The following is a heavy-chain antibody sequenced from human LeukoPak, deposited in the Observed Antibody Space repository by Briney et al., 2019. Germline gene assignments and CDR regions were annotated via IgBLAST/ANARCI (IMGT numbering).Heavy chain of an antibody. CDR1: GGSFSGFY. D-gene: IGHD2-15*01. J-gene: IGHJ4*02. CDR2: INHSGST. Sequence: SETLSLTCAVYGGSFSGFYWSWVRQPPGKGLEWIGEINHSGSTNYNPSLESRVTISVDTSKNQFSLKLSSVTAADTAVYYCARAAPYCSGGSCAPDYWGQGTLVTVSS. V-gene: IGHV4-34*01. CDR3: ARAAPYCSGGSCAPDY.